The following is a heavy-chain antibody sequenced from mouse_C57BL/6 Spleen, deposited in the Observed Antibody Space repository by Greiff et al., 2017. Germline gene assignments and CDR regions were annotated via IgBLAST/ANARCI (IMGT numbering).Heavy chain of an antibody. D-gene: IGHD2-12*01. CDR3: TVVYPPSY. Sequence: EVKLMESGGGLVQPGGSMKLSCVASGFTFSNYWMNWVRQSPEKGLEWVAQIRLKSDNYATHYAESVKGRFTISRDDSKSSVYLQMNNLRAEDTGIYYCTVVYPPSYWGQGTLVTVSA. CDR1: GFTFSNYW. J-gene: IGHJ3*01. CDR2: IRLKSDNYAT. V-gene: IGHV6-3*01.